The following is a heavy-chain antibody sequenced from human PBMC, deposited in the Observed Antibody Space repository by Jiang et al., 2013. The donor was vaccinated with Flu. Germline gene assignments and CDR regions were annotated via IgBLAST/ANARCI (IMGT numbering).Heavy chain of an antibody. Sequence: TFTSYAMNWVRQAPGQGLEWMGWINTNTGNPTYAQGFTGRFVFSLDTSVSTAYLQICSLKAEDTAVYYCARGVPYSSSWYGGNWFDPWGQGTLVTVSS. CDR1: TFTSYA. CDR3: ARGVPYSSSWYGGNWFDP. J-gene: IGHJ5*02. V-gene: IGHV7-4-1*01. CDR2: INTNTGNP. D-gene: IGHD6-13*01.